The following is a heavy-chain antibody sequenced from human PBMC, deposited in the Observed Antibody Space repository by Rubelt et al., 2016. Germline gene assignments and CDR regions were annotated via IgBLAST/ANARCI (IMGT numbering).Heavy chain of an antibody. V-gene: IGHV3-30*03. CDR2: VAYDGVDK. D-gene: IGHD3-3*01. CDR3: ATGRDDWSGYPPGD. J-gene: IGHJ4*02. Sequence: QVQLVESGGGVVQPGRSLRLSCVASGFTFSSYGMHWVRQAPGKGLEWLAVVAYDGVDKKSADSVKGRVTISRDNSKNTVYLQMNSLRPEDTAVYYCATGRDDWSGYPPGDWGQGTLVTVSS. CDR1: GFTFSSYG.